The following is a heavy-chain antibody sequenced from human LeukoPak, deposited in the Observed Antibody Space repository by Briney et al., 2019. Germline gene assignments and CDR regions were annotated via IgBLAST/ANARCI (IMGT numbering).Heavy chain of an antibody. CDR1: GGSISSSSYY. Sequence: SETLSLTCTVSGGSISSSSYYWGWIRQPPGKGLEWIGSIYYSGSTYYNPSLKSRVTISVDTSKNQFSLKLSSVTAADTAVYYCARDRQPGAEIGELTLPLDYWGQGTLVTVSS. CDR3: ARDRQPGAEIGELTLPLDY. V-gene: IGHV4-39*07. CDR2: IYYSGST. D-gene: IGHD3-10*01. J-gene: IGHJ4*02.